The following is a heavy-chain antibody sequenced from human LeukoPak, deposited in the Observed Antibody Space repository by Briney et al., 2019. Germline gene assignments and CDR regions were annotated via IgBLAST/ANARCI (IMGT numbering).Heavy chain of an antibody. CDR1: GYTFTGHY. Sequence: ASVKVSCKASGYTFTGHYMHWVRQAPGQGLEWMGWINSDSGGTKYAQKFQGSVIMTRVTSISTAYMELSRLKSDDTAVYYCARGRVHSWSDAFDIWGQGATVTVSS. CDR3: ARGRVHSWSDAFDI. V-gene: IGHV1-2*02. J-gene: IGHJ3*02. D-gene: IGHD1-1*01. CDR2: INSDSGGT.